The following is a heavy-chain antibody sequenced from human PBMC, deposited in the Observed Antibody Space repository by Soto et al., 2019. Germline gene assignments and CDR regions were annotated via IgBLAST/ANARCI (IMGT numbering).Heavy chain of an antibody. J-gene: IGHJ6*02. D-gene: IGHD5-12*01. Sequence: EVQLVESGGGLVQPGRSPRLSCAASGFTFDDYAMHWVRQAPGKGLEWVSGISWNSGSIGYADSVKGRFTISRDNAKNSLYLQMNSLRAEDTALYYCAKDGGYSGYDYLYGMDVWGQGTTVTVSS. CDR2: ISWNSGSI. V-gene: IGHV3-9*01. CDR1: GFTFDDYA. CDR3: AKDGGYSGYDYLYGMDV.